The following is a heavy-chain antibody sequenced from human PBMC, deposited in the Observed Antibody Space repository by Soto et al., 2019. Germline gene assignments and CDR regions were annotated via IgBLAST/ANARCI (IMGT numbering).Heavy chain of an antibody. CDR2: IDGGGRT. CDR3: ARRYASGYDI. J-gene: IGHJ3*02. Sequence: EVQLVESGGGLVQPGGSLRLSCAASGLTLSDNAMHWVRQAPGKGLEYVAGIDGGGRTDYAKSVEGRFTISRDNAKNTLYLQMGSLRPEDMAVYYCARRYASGYDIWGQGTVVTVS. V-gene: IGHV3-64*01. CDR1: GLTLSDNA. D-gene: IGHD3-10*01.